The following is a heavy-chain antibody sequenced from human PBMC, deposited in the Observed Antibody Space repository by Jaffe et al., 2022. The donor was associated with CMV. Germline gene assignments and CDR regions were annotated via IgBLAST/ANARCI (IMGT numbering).Heavy chain of an antibody. CDR2: ISYDGSNK. J-gene: IGHJ6*02. D-gene: IGHD2-2*01. CDR3: AKVVPAAMGYGMDV. Sequence: QVQLVESGGGVVQPGRSLRLSCAASGFTFSSYGMHWVRQAPGKGLEWVAVISYDGSNKYYADSVKGRFTISRDNSKNTLYLQMNSLRAEDTAVYYCAKVVPAAMGYGMDVWGQGTTVTVSS. CDR1: GFTFSSYG. V-gene: IGHV3-30*18.